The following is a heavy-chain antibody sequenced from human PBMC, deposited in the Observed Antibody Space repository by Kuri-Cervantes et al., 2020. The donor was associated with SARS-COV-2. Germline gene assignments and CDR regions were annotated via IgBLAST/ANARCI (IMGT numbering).Heavy chain of an antibody. CDR3: TTDSTAAHCGGDCYPFGY. V-gene: IGHV3-23*01. D-gene: IGHD2-21*01. CDR1: GFTFSSYA. Sequence: LSLTCAASGFTFSSYAMSWVRQAPGKGLEWVSAISGSGGSTYYADSVKGRFTISRDNSKNTLYLQMNSLRAEDTAVYYCTTDSTAAHCGGDCYPFGYWGQGTLVTVSS. J-gene: IGHJ4*02. CDR2: ISGSGGST.